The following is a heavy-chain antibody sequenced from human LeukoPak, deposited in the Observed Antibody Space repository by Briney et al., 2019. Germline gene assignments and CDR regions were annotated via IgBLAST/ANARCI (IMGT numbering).Heavy chain of an antibody. CDR3: ARDVTRYYYYYMDV. CDR1: GFTFSSYS. J-gene: IGHJ6*03. Sequence: GGSLRLSCAASGFTFSSYSMNWVRQAPGKGLEWVSSISSSSSYIYYADSVKGRFTISRDNAKNSLYLQMNSLRAEDTAAYYCARDVTRYYYYYMDVWGKGTTVTVSS. V-gene: IGHV3-21*01. CDR2: ISSSSSYI. D-gene: IGHD2-21*02.